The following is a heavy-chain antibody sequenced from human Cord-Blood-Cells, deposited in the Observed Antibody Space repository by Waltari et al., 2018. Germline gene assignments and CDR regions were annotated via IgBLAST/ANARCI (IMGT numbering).Heavy chain of an antibody. Sequence: QVQLQESGPGLVKPSGTLSLTCAVSGGSISSSNWWSWVRQPPGKGLEWIGEIYHSGSTNYNPSLKSRVTISVDKSTNQFSLKLSSVTAADTAVYYCASHGSGDYYYYYGMDVWGQGTTVTVSS. D-gene: IGHD4-17*01. CDR1: GGSISSSNW. CDR2: IYHSGST. V-gene: IGHV4-4*02. J-gene: IGHJ6*02. CDR3: ASHGSGDYYYYYGMDV.